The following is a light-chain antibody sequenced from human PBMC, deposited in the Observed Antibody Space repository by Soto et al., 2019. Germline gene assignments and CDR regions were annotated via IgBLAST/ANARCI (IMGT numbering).Light chain of an antibody. J-gene: IGLJ2*01. V-gene: IGLV2-14*01. CDR2: DVS. CDR3: SSYTSSRTLV. CDR1: SSDVGGYNY. Sequence: QSALTQPASVAGSPGQSITISCPGTSSDVGGYNYVSWYQRHPGKAPKLMIYDVSNRPSGVSNLFSGSKSGNTTSLTISGLQAEYEADYYCSSYTSSRTLVFGGGTKLTVL.